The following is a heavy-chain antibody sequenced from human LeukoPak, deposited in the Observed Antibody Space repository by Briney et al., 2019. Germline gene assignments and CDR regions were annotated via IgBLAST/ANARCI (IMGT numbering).Heavy chain of an antibody. D-gene: IGHD3-9*01. Sequence: ASVKVSCKASGYTFTGYYMHWVRQAPGQGLEWMGWINPNSGGTNYAQKFQGRVTMTRDTSISTAYMELSRLRSDDTAVYYCARGIVLRRYFDWLFVEEYNWFDPWGQGTLVTVSS. CDR2: INPNSGGT. J-gene: IGHJ5*02. V-gene: IGHV1-2*02. CDR1: GYTFTGYY. CDR3: ARGIVLRRYFDWLFVEEYNWFDP.